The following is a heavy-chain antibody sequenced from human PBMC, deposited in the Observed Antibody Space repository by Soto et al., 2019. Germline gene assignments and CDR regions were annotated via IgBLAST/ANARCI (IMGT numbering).Heavy chain of an antibody. CDR3: ARAVLLWFGVYGMDV. D-gene: IGHD3-10*01. Sequence: PSETLSLTCAVYGGSFSGYYWSWIRQPPGKGLEWIGEINHSGSTNYNPSLKSRVTISVDTSKDQFSLKLSSVTAADTAVYYCARAVLLWFGVYGMDVWGQGTTVTVSS. CDR1: GGSFSGYY. J-gene: IGHJ6*02. CDR2: INHSGST. V-gene: IGHV4-34*01.